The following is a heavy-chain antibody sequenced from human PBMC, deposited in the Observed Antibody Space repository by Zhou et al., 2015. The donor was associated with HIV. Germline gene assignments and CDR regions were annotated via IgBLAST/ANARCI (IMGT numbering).Heavy chain of an antibody. CDR2: IIPIFGTA. D-gene: IGHD3-22*01. J-gene: IGHJ4*02. CDR3: ARLVNYYDRRGEPDF. CDR1: GYTFSTSA. V-gene: IGHV1-69*13. Sequence: QVQLVQSGPEVKKPGASVKVSCKASGYTFSTSAINWVRQAPGQGLEWMGRIIPIFGTANYAQKFLGRLTITADESTSTSYMELSGLRSEDTAIYFCARLVNYYDRRGEPDFWGQGTLVTVSS.